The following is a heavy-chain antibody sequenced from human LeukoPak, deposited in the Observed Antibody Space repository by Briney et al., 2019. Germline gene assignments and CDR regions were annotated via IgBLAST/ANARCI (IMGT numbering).Heavy chain of an antibody. CDR1: GFTFSSYW. V-gene: IGHV4-34*01. J-gene: IGHJ4*02. CDR2: INHSGST. CDR3: ARGLPLQWLVRSGHYFDY. D-gene: IGHD6-19*01. Sequence: MAGGSLRLSCAASGFTFSSYWMSWVRQPPGKGLEWIGEINHSGSTNYNPSLKSRVTISVDTSKNQFSLKLSSVTAADTAVYYCARGLPLQWLVRSGHYFDYWGQGTLVTVSS.